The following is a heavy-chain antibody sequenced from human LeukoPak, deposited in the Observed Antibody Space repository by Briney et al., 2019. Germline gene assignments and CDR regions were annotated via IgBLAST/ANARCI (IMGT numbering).Heavy chain of an antibody. CDR2: ISYDGSNK. CDR3: ARDHLRYFDWLLPGY. V-gene: IGHV3-30*04. CDR1: GFTFSSYA. Sequence: PGGSLRLSCAASGFTFSSYAMHWVRQAPGKGLEWVAVISYDGSNKYYADSVKGRFTIPRDNSKNTLYLQMNSLRAEDTAVYYCARDHLRYFDWLLPGYWGQGTLVTVSS. D-gene: IGHD3-9*01. J-gene: IGHJ4*02.